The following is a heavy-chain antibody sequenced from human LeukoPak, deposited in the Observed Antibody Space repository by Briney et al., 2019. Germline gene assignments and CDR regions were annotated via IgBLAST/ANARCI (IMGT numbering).Heavy chain of an antibody. Sequence: ASETLSLTCTVSGGSISSYYWSWIRQPPGKGLEWIGYIYYSGSTIYNPSLKSRVTISVDTSKNQFSLKLSSVTAADTAVYYCARVDIVANYGMDVWGQGTTVTVSS. CDR1: GGSISSYY. D-gene: IGHD5-12*01. CDR3: ARVDIVANYGMDV. J-gene: IGHJ6*02. V-gene: IGHV4-59*01. CDR2: IYYSGST.